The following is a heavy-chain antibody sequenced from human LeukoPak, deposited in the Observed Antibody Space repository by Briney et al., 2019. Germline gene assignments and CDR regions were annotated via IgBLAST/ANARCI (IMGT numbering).Heavy chain of an antibody. CDR3: ARDRGYYDSSGGDY. D-gene: IGHD3-22*01. CDR1: GFTFSSYG. J-gene: IGHJ4*02. CDR2: IWYDGSNK. V-gene: IGHV3-33*01. Sequence: PGRSLRLSCAASGFTFSSYGMHWVRQAPGKGLEWVAVIWYDGSNKYYADSVKGRFTISRDNSKNTLYLQMNSLRAEDTAVYYCARDRGYYDSSGGDYWGRGTLVTVSS.